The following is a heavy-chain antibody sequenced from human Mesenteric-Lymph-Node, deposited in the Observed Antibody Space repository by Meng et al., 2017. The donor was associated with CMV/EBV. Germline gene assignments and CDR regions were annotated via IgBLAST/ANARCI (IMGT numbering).Heavy chain of an antibody. CDR1: GGSMSSYY. J-gene: IGHJ4*02. Sequence: SETLSLTCTVSGGSMSSYYWSWIRQPPGKGLEWIGYIYYSGSTNYNPSLKSRVTISVDTSKSQFSLKLTSVTAADTAVYYCARIRHDSSGYYDYWGQGTLVTVSS. D-gene: IGHD3-22*01. CDR2: IYYSGST. CDR3: ARIRHDSSGYYDY. V-gene: IGHV4-59*01.